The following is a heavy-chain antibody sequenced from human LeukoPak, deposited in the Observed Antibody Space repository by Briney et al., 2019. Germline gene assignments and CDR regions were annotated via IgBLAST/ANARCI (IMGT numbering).Heavy chain of an antibody. CDR3: ARVVVQYYYYYYMDV. V-gene: IGHV4-30-4*07. Sequence: NPSETLSLTCAVSGGSISSGGYSWSWIRQPPGKGLEWIGYIYYSGSTYYNPSLKSRVTISVDTSKNQFSLKLSSVTAADTAVYYCARVVVQYYYYYYMDVWGKGTTVTVSS. D-gene: IGHD2-15*01. CDR1: GGSISSGGYS. CDR2: IYYSGST. J-gene: IGHJ6*03.